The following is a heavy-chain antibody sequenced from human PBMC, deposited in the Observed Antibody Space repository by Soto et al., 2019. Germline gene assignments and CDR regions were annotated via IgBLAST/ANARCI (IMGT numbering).Heavy chain of an antibody. J-gene: IGHJ4*02. Sequence: SQTLSLTCAVYGGSFSGYYWSWIRQPPGKGLEWIGEINHSGSTNYNPSLKSRVTISVDTSKNQFSLKLSSVTAADTAVYYCARGYRDFDYWGQGTLVTSPQ. CDR1: GGSFSGYY. CDR3: ARGYRDFDY. CDR2: INHSGST. V-gene: IGHV4-34*01.